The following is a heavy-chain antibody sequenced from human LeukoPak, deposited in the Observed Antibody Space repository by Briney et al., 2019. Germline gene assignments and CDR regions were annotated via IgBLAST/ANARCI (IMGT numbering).Heavy chain of an antibody. CDR2: IYYSGST. Sequence: PSETLSLTCTVSGGSITSYYWSWIWQPPGKGLEWNGYIYYSGSTNYNPSLKSRVTISRDTSKNQFSLKLSSVTAADTAVYYCARRHSSGWYRDAFDIWGQGTMVTVSS. V-gene: IGHV4-59*01. J-gene: IGHJ3*02. D-gene: IGHD6-19*01. CDR1: GGSITSYY. CDR3: ARRHSSGWYRDAFDI.